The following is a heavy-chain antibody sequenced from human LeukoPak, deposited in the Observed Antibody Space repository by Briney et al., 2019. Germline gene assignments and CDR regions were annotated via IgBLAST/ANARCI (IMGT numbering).Heavy chain of an antibody. CDR2: INQDGSEK. V-gene: IGHV3-7*02. D-gene: IGHD2-15*01. CDR3: ARCNGGSCDHSADY. CDR1: GLTFSSSW. J-gene: IGHJ4*02. Sequence: GGSLRLSCAASGLTFSSSWMSWVRQAPGKGLEWVANINQDGSEKYYVDSVKGRCTISRDNAKNALYLQMNSLRAEDTAVYYCARCNGGSCDHSADYWGQGSLVTVTS.